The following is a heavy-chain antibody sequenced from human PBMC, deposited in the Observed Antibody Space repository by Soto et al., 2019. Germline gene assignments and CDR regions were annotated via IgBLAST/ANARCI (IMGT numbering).Heavy chain of an antibody. CDR3: ARPIEGGSSGYYH. CDR1: GGSISSSNYY. CDR2: FYYSGST. Sequence: SETLSLTXTVSGGSISSSNYYWAWIRQPPGKGLEWIGSFYYSGSTYYKPSLKSRVSISVDTSKNQFSLKLSSVTAADTAVYYCARPIEGGSSGYYHWGQGTLVTVSS. V-gene: IGHV4-39*01. J-gene: IGHJ5*02. D-gene: IGHD3-22*01.